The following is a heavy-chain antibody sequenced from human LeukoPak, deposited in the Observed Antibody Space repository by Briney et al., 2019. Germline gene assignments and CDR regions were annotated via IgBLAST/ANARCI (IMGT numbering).Heavy chain of an antibody. CDR3: ARLWIDYYDRELARPYYFDY. V-gene: IGHV4-39*01. J-gene: IGHJ4*02. Sequence: PSETLSLTCTVSGGSISSSSYYWGWIRQPPGKGLEWIGSIYYSGSTYYNPSLKSRVTISVDTSKNQFSLKLSSVTAADTAVYYCARLWIDYYDRELARPYYFDYWGQGTLVTVAS. CDR2: IYYSGST. D-gene: IGHD3-22*01. CDR1: GGSISSSSYY.